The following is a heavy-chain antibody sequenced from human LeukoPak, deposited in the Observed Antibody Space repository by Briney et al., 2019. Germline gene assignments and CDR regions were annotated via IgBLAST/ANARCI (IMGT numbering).Heavy chain of an antibody. D-gene: IGHD3-10*01. CDR2: IYHSGST. Sequence: SGTLSLTCGVSGGSISSSYWWSWVRQPPGKGLEWIGEIYHSGSTNYNPSLKSRVTISVDKSKNQFSLNLSSVTAADTAVYYCARDRTPYYYGSGSYLYYYMDVWGKGTTVTISS. J-gene: IGHJ6*03. V-gene: IGHV4-4*02. CDR1: GGSISSSYW. CDR3: ARDRTPYYYGSGSYLYYYMDV.